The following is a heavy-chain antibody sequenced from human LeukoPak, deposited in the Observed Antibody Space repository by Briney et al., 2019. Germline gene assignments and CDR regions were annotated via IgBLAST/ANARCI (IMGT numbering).Heavy chain of an antibody. J-gene: IGHJ4*02. CDR1: GGTFSSYA. CDR3: ARDGNDSSGYHLDY. D-gene: IGHD3-22*01. V-gene: IGHV1-69*04. CDR2: IIPILGIA. Sequence: SVKVSCKASGGTFSSYAISWVRQAPGQGLEWMGRIIPILGIANYAQKFQGRVTITADKSTSTAYMELSSLRSEDTAVYYCARDGNDSSGYHLDYWGQGTLVTVSS.